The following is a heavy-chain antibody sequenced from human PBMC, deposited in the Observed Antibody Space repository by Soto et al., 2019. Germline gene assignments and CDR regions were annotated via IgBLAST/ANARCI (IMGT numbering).Heavy chain of an antibody. J-gene: IGHJ5*02. CDR2: IHNSGIT. V-gene: IGHV4-31*03. D-gene: IGHD2-15*01. Sequence: PSETLSLTCTVSGGSISSGSNYWSWIRQHPGKGLEWIGYIHNSGITYYNPSLESRVIISLETSQNQFSLQLRSVTAADTAVYYCARGGGIRYCSGGSCYSDWFDPWGQGTLVTVSS. CDR3: ARGGGIRYCSGGSCYSDWFDP. CDR1: GGSISSGSNY.